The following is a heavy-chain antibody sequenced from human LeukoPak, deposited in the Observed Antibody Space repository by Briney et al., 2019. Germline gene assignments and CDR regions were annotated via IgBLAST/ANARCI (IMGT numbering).Heavy chain of an antibody. CDR3: ARVNKGYCSSTSCSPDSDYGY. D-gene: IGHD2-2*01. Sequence: GGSLRLSCAASGFSFNTYAMSWVRQAPGKGLEWVSYISSSGSTIYYADSVKGRFTISRDNAKNSLYLQMNSLRAEDTAIYYCARVNKGYCSSTSCSPDSDYGYWGQGTLVTVSS. V-gene: IGHV3-48*03. CDR2: ISSSGSTI. J-gene: IGHJ4*02. CDR1: GFSFNTYA.